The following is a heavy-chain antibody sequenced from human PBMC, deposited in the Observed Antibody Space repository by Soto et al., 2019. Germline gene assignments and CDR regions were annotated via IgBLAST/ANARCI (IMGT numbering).Heavy chain of an antibody. D-gene: IGHD4-17*01. CDR3: ARDRDDYGDIWFDP. CDR1: GGTFSSYT. J-gene: IGHJ5*02. CDR2: IIPILGIA. Sequence: QVQLVQSGAEVKKPGSSVKVSCKASGGTFSSYTISWVRQAPGQGLEWMGRIIPILGIANYAQKFQGRVTXXAXKXXSTAYMELSSLRSEDTAVYYCARDRDDYGDIWFDPWGQGTLVTVSS. V-gene: IGHV1-69*08.